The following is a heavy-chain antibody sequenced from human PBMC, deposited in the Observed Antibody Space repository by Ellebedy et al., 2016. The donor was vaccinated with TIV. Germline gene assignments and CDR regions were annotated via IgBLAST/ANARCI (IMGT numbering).Heavy chain of an antibody. J-gene: IGHJ5*02. V-gene: IGHV1-69*04. Sequence: AASVKVSCKASGGTFSSYAISWVRQAPGQGLEWMGRIIPILGIANYAQKFQGRVTITADKSTSTAYMELSSLRSEDTAVYYCARDQIGDIVVVPADDYNWFDPWGQGTLVTVSS. CDR1: GGTFSSYA. D-gene: IGHD2-2*01. CDR2: IIPILGIA. CDR3: ARDQIGDIVVVPADDYNWFDP.